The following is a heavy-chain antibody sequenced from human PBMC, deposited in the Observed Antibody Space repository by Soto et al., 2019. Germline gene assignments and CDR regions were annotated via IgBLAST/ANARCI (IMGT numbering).Heavy chain of an antibody. V-gene: IGHV4-31*03. D-gene: IGHD3-22*01. CDR3: ARVRSMIVVPLSGNAFDI. Sequence: QVQLQESGPGLVKPSQTLSLTCTVSGGSISSGGYYWSWIRQHPGKGLEWIGYIYYSGSTYYNPSLKSRVTISVDTSKNQFSLKLSSVTAADTAVYYCARVRSMIVVPLSGNAFDIWGQGTMVTVSS. CDR2: IYYSGST. CDR1: GGSISSGGYY. J-gene: IGHJ3*02.